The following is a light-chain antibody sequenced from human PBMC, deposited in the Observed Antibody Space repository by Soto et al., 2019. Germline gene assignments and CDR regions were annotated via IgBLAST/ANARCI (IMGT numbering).Light chain of an antibody. CDR2: SHN. Sequence: SVLTQPPSASGTPGQRVIISCSGSSSNIGSNTVNWYQQLPGTAPKLLIYSHNQRPSGVPDRFSGSKSGTSASLAISGLQSEDEADYYCATWDDSLDGYVFGTGTKLTVL. CDR3: ATWDDSLDGYV. CDR1: SSNIGSNT. J-gene: IGLJ1*01. V-gene: IGLV1-44*01.